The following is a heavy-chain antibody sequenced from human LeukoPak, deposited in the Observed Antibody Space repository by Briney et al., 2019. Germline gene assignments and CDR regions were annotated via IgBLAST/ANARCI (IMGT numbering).Heavy chain of an antibody. CDR3: ARDKGGQWPVKYYYGMDV. CDR2: IFYSGST. CDR1: GGSISSYY. V-gene: IGHV4-59*01. D-gene: IGHD6-19*01. Sequence: SETLSLTCTVSGGSISSYYWSWIRQPPEKGLEWIGYIFYSGSTNYNPSLKSRVTISVDRSKNQFSLKLSSVTAADTAVYYCARDKGGQWPVKYYYGMDVWGQGTTVTVSS. J-gene: IGHJ6*02.